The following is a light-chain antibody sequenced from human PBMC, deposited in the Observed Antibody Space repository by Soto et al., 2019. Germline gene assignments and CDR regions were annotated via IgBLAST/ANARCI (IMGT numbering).Light chain of an antibody. CDR3: MQGTQWAWT. Sequence: DVDMTQSPLSLPVTLGQPASISCRSSQSLVYSDGNTYLNWFHQRPGQSPRRLIYEVSNRESGVPDRFSSSGSGTDFTLKISRVEAEDVGVYYCMQGTQWAWTFGQGTKVEIK. J-gene: IGKJ1*01. CDR2: EVS. CDR1: QSLVYSDGNTY. V-gene: IGKV2-30*01.